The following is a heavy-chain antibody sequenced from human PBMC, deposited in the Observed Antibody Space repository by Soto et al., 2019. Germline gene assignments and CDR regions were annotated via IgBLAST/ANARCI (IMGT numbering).Heavy chain of an antibody. CDR2: ISSRSTFI. D-gene: IGHD3-22*01. CDR1: GFTLTNEN. V-gene: IGHV3-21*06. CDR3: ARDPPLSMIVVVGVDDF. Sequence: PGGSLRLSCTVLGFTLTNENMNWVRQAPGKGLEWVSSISSRSTFINYADSVKGRFTISRDNDKGLVYLQMNSLRAEDTAVYYCARDPPLSMIVVVGVDDFWGQGTWSPSPQ. J-gene: IGHJ4*02.